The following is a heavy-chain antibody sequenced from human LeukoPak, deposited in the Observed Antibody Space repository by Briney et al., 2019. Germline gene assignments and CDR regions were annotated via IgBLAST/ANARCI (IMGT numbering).Heavy chain of an antibody. CDR1: GFTFSSYA. Sequence: GGSLRLSCAASGFTFSSYAMSWVRQAPGKGLEWVSAISGSGGSTYYADSVKGRFTISRDNAKNSLYLQMNSLRAEDTALYYCAKDTRXGGYWGQXTLVTVSS. V-gene: IGHV3-23*01. CDR2: ISGSGGST. CDR3: AKDTRXGGY. J-gene: IGHJ4*02.